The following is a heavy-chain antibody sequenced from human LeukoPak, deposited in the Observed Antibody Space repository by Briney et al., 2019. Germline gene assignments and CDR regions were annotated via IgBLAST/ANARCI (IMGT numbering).Heavy chain of an antibody. Sequence: GGSLRLSCAASGFTFNTYGMSWVRQAPGKGLEWVSYISSLSGTIDYADSVKGRFIISRDNAQNSLFLQVNSLRAEDTAVYYCVRDQGGAVSYWGQGTLVTVSS. V-gene: IGHV3-48*01. CDR3: VRDQGGAVSY. CDR1: GFTFNTYG. J-gene: IGHJ4*02. CDR2: ISSLSGTI. D-gene: IGHD3-16*01.